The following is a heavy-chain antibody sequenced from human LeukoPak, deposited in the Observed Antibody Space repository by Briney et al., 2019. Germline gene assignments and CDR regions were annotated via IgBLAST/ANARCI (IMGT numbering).Heavy chain of an antibody. V-gene: IGHV3-23*01. CDR3: AKEYCSSTSCRDGRDY. Sequence: PGGSLRLSCAASGFTFSSYAMSWVRQAPGKGLEWVSAISGSGGSTYYADSVKGRFTISRDNSKNTLYLQMNSLRAEDTAVYYCAKEYCSSTSCRDGRDYWGQGTLVTVSS. D-gene: IGHD2-2*01. CDR2: ISGSGGST. CDR1: GFTFSSYA. J-gene: IGHJ4*02.